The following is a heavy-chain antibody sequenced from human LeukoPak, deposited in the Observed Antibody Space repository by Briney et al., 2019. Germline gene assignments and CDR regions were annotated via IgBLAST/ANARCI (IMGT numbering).Heavy chain of an antibody. CDR3: ARGLGYRIDP. V-gene: IGHV4-59*01. CDR2: IYYSGST. D-gene: IGHD5-12*01. CDR1: GGSISSYY. J-gene: IGHJ5*02. Sequence: SETLSLTCTVSGGSISSYYWSWIRQPPGKGLEWIGYIYYSGSTNYNPSLKSRVTISVDTSKNQFSLKLSSVTAADTAVYYCARGLGYRIDPWGQGTLVTVSS.